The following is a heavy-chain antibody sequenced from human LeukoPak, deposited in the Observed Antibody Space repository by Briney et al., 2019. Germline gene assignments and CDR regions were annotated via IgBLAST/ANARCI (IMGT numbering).Heavy chain of an antibody. CDR2: IIPILGIA. Sequence: SVKVSCKASGGTFSSYAISWVRQAPGQGLEWMGRIIPILGIANYAQKFQGRATITADKSTSTAYMELSSLRSEDTAAYYCARDVRIQLGGNFDYWGQGTLVTVSS. D-gene: IGHD5-18*01. V-gene: IGHV1-69*04. CDR1: GGTFSSYA. CDR3: ARDVRIQLGGNFDY. J-gene: IGHJ4*02.